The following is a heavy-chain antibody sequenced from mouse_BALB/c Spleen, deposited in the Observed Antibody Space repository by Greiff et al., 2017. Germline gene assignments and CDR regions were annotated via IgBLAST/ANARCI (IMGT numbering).Heavy chain of an antibody. Sequence: VQLQQSGAELVRPGSSVKISCKASGYAFSSYWMNWVKQRPGQGLEWIGQIYPGDGDTNYNGKFKGKATLTADKSSSTAYMQLSSLTSEDSAVYFCARGGEYYAMDYWGQGTSVTVSS. V-gene: IGHV1-80*01. CDR1: GYAFSSYW. J-gene: IGHJ4*01. CDR3: ARGGEYYAMDY. CDR2: IYPGDGDT.